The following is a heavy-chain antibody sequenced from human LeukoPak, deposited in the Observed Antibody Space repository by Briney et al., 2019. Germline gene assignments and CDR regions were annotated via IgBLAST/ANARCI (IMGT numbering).Heavy chain of an antibody. V-gene: IGHV3-33*06. CDR2: IWYDGSNK. Sequence: GGPVRLPCATSGFTLSSAGMQWLRQAQGKGLEWVAGIWYDGSNKYYADSVKGRFTISRDNSMNTLYLQMNSLRAEDTAVYYCAKDPGAFDIWGQGTMVTVSS. CDR1: GFTLSSAG. CDR3: AKDPGAFDI. J-gene: IGHJ3*02.